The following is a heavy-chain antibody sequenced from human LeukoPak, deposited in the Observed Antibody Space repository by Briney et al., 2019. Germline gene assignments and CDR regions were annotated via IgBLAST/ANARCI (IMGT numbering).Heavy chain of an antibody. J-gene: IGHJ4*02. CDR3: ARQDGYNFPFDY. Sequence: YRSGSSYRLTCYGIGWMREMPGKVQEWMGIIYPGDSDTRYSPSFQGQVTISADKSISTAYLQWSSLKASDTAMYYCARQDGYNFPFDYWGQGTLVTVSS. CDR2: IYPGDSDT. D-gene: IGHD5-24*01. V-gene: IGHV5-51*01. CDR1: SYRLTCYG.